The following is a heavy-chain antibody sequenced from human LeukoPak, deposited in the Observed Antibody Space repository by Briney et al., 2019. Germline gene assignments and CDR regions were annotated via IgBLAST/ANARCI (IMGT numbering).Heavy chain of an antibody. CDR1: GFTFNRYA. D-gene: IGHD6-19*01. Sequence: GGSLRLPCAASGFTFNRYAMTWVRQAPGKGLEWVANIKQDGSEKYYVVSVKGRFTISRDNAKNSLYLQMNSLRADDTAVYYCARGYTSPWDRAFDIWGQGTMVTVSS. CDR3: ARGYTSPWDRAFDI. CDR2: IKQDGSEK. J-gene: IGHJ3*02. V-gene: IGHV3-7*01.